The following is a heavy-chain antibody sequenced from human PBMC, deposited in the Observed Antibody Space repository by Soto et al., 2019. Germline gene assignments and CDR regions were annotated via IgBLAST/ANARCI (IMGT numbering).Heavy chain of an antibody. CDR3: ARDLLSGYDNENPFDY. CDR2: ISSSSSYI. CDR1: GFTFSSYS. J-gene: IGHJ4*02. V-gene: IGHV3-21*01. Sequence: PWGSLRLSCAASGFTFSSYSMNWVRQAPGKGLEWVSSISSSSSYIYYADSVKGRFTISRDNAKNSLYLQMNSLRAEDTAVYYCARDLLSGYDNENPFDYWGQGTLVTVSS. D-gene: IGHD5-12*01.